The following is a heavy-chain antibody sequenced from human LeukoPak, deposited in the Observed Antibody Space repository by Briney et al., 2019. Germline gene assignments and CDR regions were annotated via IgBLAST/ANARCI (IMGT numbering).Heavy chain of an antibody. D-gene: IGHD5-24*01. CDR1: GFTFDDYG. CDR2: ISGSSIFI. Sequence: GGSLRLSCAASGFTFDDYGMNWVRQAPGKGLEWVSSISGSSIFIYYADSVKGRFTISRDNAKNSLFLQMNSLRAEDTAVYYCARDASPRHGYNGDAFGIWGQGTMVTVSS. J-gene: IGHJ3*02. V-gene: IGHV3-21*01. CDR3: ARDASPRHGYNGDAFGI.